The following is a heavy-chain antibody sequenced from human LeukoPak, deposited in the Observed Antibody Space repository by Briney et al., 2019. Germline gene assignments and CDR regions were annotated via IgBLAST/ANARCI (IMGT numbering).Heavy chain of an antibody. Sequence: SGTLSLTCTVSGGSISSSSYYWGWIRQPPGKGLEWIGSIYYSGSTYYNPSLKSRVTISVDTSKNQFSLKLSSVTAADTAVYYCARQYCSGGGCKGFDPWGQGTLVTVSS. CDR3: ARQYCSGGGCKGFDP. CDR2: IYYSGST. CDR1: GGSISSSSYY. J-gene: IGHJ5*02. D-gene: IGHD2-15*01. V-gene: IGHV4-39*01.